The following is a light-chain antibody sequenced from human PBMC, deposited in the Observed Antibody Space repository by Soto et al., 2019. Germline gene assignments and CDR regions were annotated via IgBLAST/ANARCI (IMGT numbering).Light chain of an antibody. CDR1: SGAVGLYNY. CDR2: DVS. Sequence: QSALTQPASVSGSPGQSSTFSAPEPSGAVGLYNYVPWYQHHPGKAPKLMIYDVSDRPSGVSNRFSGSKSGNTASLTISGLQAEDEGDYYCSSYTSTSTVKFGGGTKLTVL. CDR3: SSYTSTSTVK. V-gene: IGLV2-14*01. J-gene: IGLJ2*01.